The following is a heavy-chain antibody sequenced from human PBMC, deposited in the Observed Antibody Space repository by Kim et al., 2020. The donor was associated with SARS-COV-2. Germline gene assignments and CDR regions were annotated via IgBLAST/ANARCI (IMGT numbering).Heavy chain of an antibody. Sequence: SETLSLTCTVSGGSISSSSDYWTWIRQPPGKGLEWIGYVHYSGTSYYSPTLKSRVTISVDTSKNQFSLKVSSVTATDTAVYYCARHGSPPAAGLVYWGQGALVTVSS. CDR2: VHYSGTS. CDR1: GGSISSSSDY. CDR3: ARHGSPPAAGLVY. D-gene: IGHD1-26*01. J-gene: IGHJ4*02. V-gene: IGHV4-39*01.